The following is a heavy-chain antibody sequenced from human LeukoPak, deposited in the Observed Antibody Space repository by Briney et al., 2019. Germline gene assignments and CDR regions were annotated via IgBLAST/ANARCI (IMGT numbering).Heavy chain of an antibody. V-gene: IGHV3-72*01. CDR3: ARGEDNFDY. J-gene: IGHJ4*02. CDR2: TRNKANSYTT. Sequence: GGSLRLSCAASGFTFSDHYMDWVRQTPGKGLEWVGRTRNKANSYTTEYAASVKGRFTISRDDSKNSLYLQMNSLKTEETAVYYCARGEDNFDYWGQGTLVTVSS. CDR1: GFTFSDHY.